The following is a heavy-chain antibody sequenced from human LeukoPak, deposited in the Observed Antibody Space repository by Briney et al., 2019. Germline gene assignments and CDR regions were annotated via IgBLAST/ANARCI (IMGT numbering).Heavy chain of an antibody. V-gene: IGHV4-59*08. CDR3: ATYLMVRGVSAFDI. D-gene: IGHD3-10*01. Sequence: SETLSLTCTVSGGSISSYYWSWIRQPPGKGLEWIGYIYYSGSTNYNPSLKSRVTISVDTSKNQFSLKLSSVTAADTAVYYCATYLMVRGVSAFDIWGQGTMVTVSS. CDR2: IYYSGST. CDR1: GGSISSYY. J-gene: IGHJ3*02.